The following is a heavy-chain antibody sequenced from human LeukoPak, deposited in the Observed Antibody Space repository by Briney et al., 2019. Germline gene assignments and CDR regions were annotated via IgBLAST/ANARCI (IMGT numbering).Heavy chain of an antibody. V-gene: IGHV4-34*01. CDR3: AREATVVGATII. D-gene: IGHD1-26*01. CDR1: GGSFSGYY. Sequence: PSETLSLPCAVYGGSFSGYYWSWIRQPPGKGLEWIGEINHSGSTNYNPSLKSRVTISVDTSKNQFSLKLSSVTAADTAVYYCAREATVVGATIIWGQGALVTVSS. CDR2: INHSGST. J-gene: IGHJ4*02.